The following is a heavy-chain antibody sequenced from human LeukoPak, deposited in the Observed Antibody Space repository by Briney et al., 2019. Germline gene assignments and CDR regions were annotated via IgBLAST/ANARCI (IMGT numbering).Heavy chain of an antibody. D-gene: IGHD6-19*01. V-gene: IGHV4-39*01. Sequence: WIRQPPGKGLEWIGSIYYSGSTYYNPSLKSRVTISVDTSKNQFSLKLSSVTAADTAVYYCARHDFSGWTGGIDYWGQGTLVTVSS. J-gene: IGHJ4*02. CDR3: ARHDFSGWTGGIDY. CDR2: IYYSGST.